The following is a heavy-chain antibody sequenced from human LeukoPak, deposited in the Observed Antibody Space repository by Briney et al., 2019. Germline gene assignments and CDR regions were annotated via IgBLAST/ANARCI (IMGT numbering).Heavy chain of an antibody. V-gene: IGHV1-18*01. Sequence: ASVKVSCKASGYTFTSYGISWVRQAPGQGLEWMGWISAYNGNTNYAQKLQGRVTMTTDTSTSTAYMELRSLRSDDTAVYYCARDRGYSSRFSLRHLDYWGQGTLVTVSS. D-gene: IGHD6-13*01. CDR2: ISAYNGNT. CDR3: ARDRGYSSRFSLRHLDY. CDR1: GYTFTSYG. J-gene: IGHJ4*02.